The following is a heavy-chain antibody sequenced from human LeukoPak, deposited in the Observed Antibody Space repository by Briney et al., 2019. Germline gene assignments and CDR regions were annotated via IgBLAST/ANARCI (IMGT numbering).Heavy chain of an antibody. D-gene: IGHD2-2*01. CDR3: ARPLGYCSSTSCYDWFDP. CDR1: GGSISSSSYY. CDR2: IYYSGST. V-gene: IGHV4-39*01. J-gene: IGHJ5*02. Sequence: SETLSLTCTVSGGSISSSSYYWGWIRQPPGKGLEWIGSIYYSGSTYYNPSLKSRVTISVDTSKNQFSLKLSSVTAADTAVYYCARPLGYCSSTSCYDWFDPWGQGTLVTVSS.